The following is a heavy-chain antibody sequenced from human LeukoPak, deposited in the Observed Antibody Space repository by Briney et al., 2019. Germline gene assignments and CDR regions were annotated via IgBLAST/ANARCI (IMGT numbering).Heavy chain of an antibody. CDR3: ATTKGAIAAAGPFDI. Sequence: SETLSLTCTVSGGSISSYYWSWIRQPPGKGLEWIGYIYYSGSTNYNPSLKSRVTISVDTSKNQFSLKLSSVTAADTAVYYCATTKGAIAAAGPFDIWGQGTMVTVSS. V-gene: IGHV4-59*01. CDR1: GGSISSYY. CDR2: IYYSGST. J-gene: IGHJ3*02. D-gene: IGHD6-13*01.